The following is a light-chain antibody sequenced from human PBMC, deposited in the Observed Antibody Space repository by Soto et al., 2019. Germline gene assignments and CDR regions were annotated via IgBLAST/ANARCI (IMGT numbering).Light chain of an antibody. J-gene: IGKJ1*01. CDR1: QTISSW. CDR2: KAS. Sequence: DIQMTQSPSTLSGSVGDRVTITCRASQTISSWLAWYQQKPGKAPKLLIYKASTLKSGVPSRFSGSGSGTEFILTISSLQPDDFATYYCQQLNSYSGTFGQGTKVDIK. V-gene: IGKV1-5*03. CDR3: QQLNSYSGT.